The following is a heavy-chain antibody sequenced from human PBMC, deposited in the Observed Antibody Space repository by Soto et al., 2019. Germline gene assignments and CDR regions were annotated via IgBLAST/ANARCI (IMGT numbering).Heavy chain of an antibody. CDR2: IIPILGAA. V-gene: IGHV1-69*12. CDR3: ASPILPTPGYYYGMDV. CDR1: GGTFSSFA. D-gene: IGHD2-21*01. Sequence: QVQLVQSGAEVKKPGSSVKVSCKASGGTFSSFAINWVRQAPGQGLEWMGGIIPILGAADYAQKFQGRVTITADESTSTDSMELGSLRSEDTAVYYCASPILPTPGYYYGMDVWGQGTTVTVSS. J-gene: IGHJ6*02.